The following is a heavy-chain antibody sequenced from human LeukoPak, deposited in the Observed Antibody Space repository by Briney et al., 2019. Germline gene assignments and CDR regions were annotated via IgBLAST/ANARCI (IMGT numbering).Heavy chain of an antibody. J-gene: IGHJ4*02. V-gene: IGHV1-69*13. D-gene: IGHD1-26*01. CDR1: GGTFSSYA. CDR2: IIPIFGTA. Sequence: GASVKVSCKASGGTFSSYAISWVRQAPGQGLEWMGGIIPIFGTANYAQKFQGRVTITADESTSTAYMELSSLRSEDTAVYYCARSLFIVGATPFDYWDQGTLVTVSS. CDR3: ARSLFIVGATPFDY.